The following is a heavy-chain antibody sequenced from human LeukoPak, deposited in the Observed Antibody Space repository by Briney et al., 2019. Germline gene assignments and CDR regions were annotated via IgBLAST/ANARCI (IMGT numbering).Heavy chain of an antibody. CDR2: MNPNSGNT. Sequence: GASVKVSCKASGYTFTSYDINWVRQATGQGLEWMGWMNPNSGNTGYAQKFQGRVTMTRNTSISTAYMELSSLRSEDTAVYYCARGFRYCSSTSCYWFDPWGQGTLVNVSS. J-gene: IGHJ5*02. V-gene: IGHV1-8*01. CDR1: GYTFTSYD. D-gene: IGHD2-2*01. CDR3: ARGFRYCSSTSCYWFDP.